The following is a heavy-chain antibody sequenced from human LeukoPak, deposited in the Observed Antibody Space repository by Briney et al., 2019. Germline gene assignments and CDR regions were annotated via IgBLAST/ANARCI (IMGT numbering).Heavy chain of an antibody. D-gene: IGHD6-13*01. CDR3: ARVAAAVPDQ. J-gene: IGHJ5*02. CDR2: IKQDGSDK. CDR1: RFTFTTYW. V-gene: IGHV3-7*04. Sequence: GGSLRLSCEASRFTFTTYWMTWIRQAPGKGLEWVANIKQDGSDKYYMDSVKGRFAISRDNAKNSVSLQMNSLRAEDTAVYYCARVAAAVPDQWGQGTLVTVSS.